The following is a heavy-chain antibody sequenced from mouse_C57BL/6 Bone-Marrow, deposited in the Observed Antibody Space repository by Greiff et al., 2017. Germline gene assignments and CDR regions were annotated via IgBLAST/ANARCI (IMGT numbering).Heavy chain of an antibody. CDR3: AKAGYYGSLWFAY. CDR1: GYTFTSYG. J-gene: IGHJ3*01. CDR2: IYPRSGNT. D-gene: IGHD1-1*01. V-gene: IGHV1-81*01. Sequence: VKLQESGAELARPGASVKLSCKASGYTFTSYGISWVKQRTGQGLEWIGEIYPRSGNTYYNEKFKGKATLTADKSSSTAYMELRSRTSEDSAVYFCAKAGYYGSLWFAYWGQGTLVTVSA.